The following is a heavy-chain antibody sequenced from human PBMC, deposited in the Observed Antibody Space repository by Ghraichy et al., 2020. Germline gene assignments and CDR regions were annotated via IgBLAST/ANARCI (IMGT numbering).Heavy chain of an antibody. J-gene: IGHJ3*02. CDR1: GFTFSSYA. CDR2: ISGSGGST. Sequence: LSLTCAASGFTFSSYAMSWVRQAPGKGLEWVSAISGSGGSTYYADSVKGRFTISRDNSKNTLYLQMNSLRAEDTAVYYCARGPVYSSSWYDAFDIWGQGTMVTVSS. CDR3: ARGPVYSSSWYDAFDI. V-gene: IGHV3-23*01. D-gene: IGHD6-13*01.